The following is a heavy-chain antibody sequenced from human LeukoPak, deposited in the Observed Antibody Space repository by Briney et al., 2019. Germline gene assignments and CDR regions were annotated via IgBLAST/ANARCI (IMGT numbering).Heavy chain of an antibody. CDR1: GFTFSSYW. Sequence: QAGGSLRPSCAASGFTFSSYWMSWVRQAPGKGLEWVANIKQDGSEKYYVDSVKGRFTISRDNAKNSLYLQMNSLRAEDTAVYYCARERYYDILTGTADYWGQGTLVTVSS. D-gene: IGHD3-9*01. J-gene: IGHJ4*02. V-gene: IGHV3-7*01. CDR3: ARERYYDILTGTADY. CDR2: IKQDGSEK.